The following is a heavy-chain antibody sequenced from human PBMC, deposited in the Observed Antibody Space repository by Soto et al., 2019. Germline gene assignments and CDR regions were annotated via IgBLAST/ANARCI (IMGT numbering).Heavy chain of an antibody. CDR2: MQPSSGRT. D-gene: IGHD2-21*02. CDR3: ARGVTAEVDY. CDR1: GYSFTSLD. Sequence: QVQLVQSGAEVREPGASVKVSCKASGYSFTSLDINWVRQTTGQGLEWMGWMQPSSGRTGYAQKFQGRVTMTRDTSINTAYMELSSLTSDDTALYYCARGVTAEVDYWGQGTLVTVSS. V-gene: IGHV1-8*01. J-gene: IGHJ4*02.